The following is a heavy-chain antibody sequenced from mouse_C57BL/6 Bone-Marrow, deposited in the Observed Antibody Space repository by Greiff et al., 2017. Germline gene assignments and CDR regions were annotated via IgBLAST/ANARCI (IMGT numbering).Heavy chain of an antibody. J-gene: IGHJ4*01. CDR2: IFPGSGST. D-gene: IGHD1-2*01. Sequence: QVQLKESGPELVKPGASVKISCKASGYTFTDYYINWVKQMPGQGLEWIGWIFPGSGSTYYNEKFKGKATLTVDKSSSTAYMLLSSLTSEDSAVYFCARLKAITTASMDYWGQGTSVTVSS. CDR1: GYTFTDYY. CDR3: ARLKAITTASMDY. V-gene: IGHV1-75*01.